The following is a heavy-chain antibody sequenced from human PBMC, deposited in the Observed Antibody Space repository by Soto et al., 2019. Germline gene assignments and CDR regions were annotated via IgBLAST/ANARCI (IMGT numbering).Heavy chain of an antibody. CDR1: GFTFNIYA. J-gene: IGHJ4*02. D-gene: IGHD3-22*01. V-gene: IGHV3-23*01. CDR3: AKDMYLAHDSRGYLFDN. CDR2: ISRYGDFT. Sequence: EVQLLESGGDLIQPGGSLRLSCAASGFTFNIYAMTWVRQAPGKGLEWVSAISRYGDFTYYADSVEGRFTISRDNSKNSLYLQLNSLRAEDTAGYYCAKDMYLAHDSRGYLFDNWGQGTLVTVSS.